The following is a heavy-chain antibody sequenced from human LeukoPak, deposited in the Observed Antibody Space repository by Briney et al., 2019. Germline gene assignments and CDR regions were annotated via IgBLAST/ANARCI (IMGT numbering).Heavy chain of an antibody. CDR2: INPNSGGT. CDR3: ARVVVVVAATRFSVYFDY. J-gene: IGHJ4*02. Sequence: ASVKVSCKASGYTFTGYYMHWVRQAPGQGLEWMGWINPNSGGTNYAQKFQGRVTMTRDTSISTAYMELSRLRSDDTAVYYCARVVVVVAATRFSVYFDYWGQGTLVTVFS. D-gene: IGHD2-15*01. V-gene: IGHV1-2*02. CDR1: GYTFTGYY.